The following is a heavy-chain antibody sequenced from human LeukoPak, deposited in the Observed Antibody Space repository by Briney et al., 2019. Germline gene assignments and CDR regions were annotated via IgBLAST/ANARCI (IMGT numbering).Heavy chain of an antibody. CDR2: ISSSGSTI. Sequence: GGSLRLPCAASGFSFSDYHMSWIRQAPGKGLEWVSSISSSGSTIYYADSVKGRFTISRDNAKNSLYLQMNSLRAEDTAVYYCARGQWAYYMDVWGKGTTVTVSS. CDR1: GFSFSDYH. V-gene: IGHV3-11*01. CDR3: ARGQWAYYMDV. D-gene: IGHD2-8*01. J-gene: IGHJ6*03.